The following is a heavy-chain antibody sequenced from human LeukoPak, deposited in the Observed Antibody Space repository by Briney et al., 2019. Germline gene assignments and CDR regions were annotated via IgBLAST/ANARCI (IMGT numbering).Heavy chain of an antibody. Sequence: PGGSLRLSCAASGFTFSNYAVGWVRQPPGKGMEWVSTINANSGTTSYAASVRGRFNISRDNSKNTLYLQVNTLRADDTASYYCAKLVSGGLAVTADWFHPLGQGTMVGVSS. D-gene: IGHD6-19*01. V-gene: IGHV3-23*01. J-gene: IGHJ5*01. CDR2: INANSGTT. CDR3: AKLVSGGLAVTADWFHP. CDR1: GFTFSNYA.